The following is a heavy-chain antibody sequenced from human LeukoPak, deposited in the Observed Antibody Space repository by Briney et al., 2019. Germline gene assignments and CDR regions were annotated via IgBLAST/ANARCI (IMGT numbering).Heavy chain of an antibody. J-gene: IGHJ4*02. CDR2: IYTSGST. D-gene: IGHD6-6*01. V-gene: IGHV4-61*02. CDR1: GGSISSGSYY. Sequence: PSETLSLTCTVSGGSISSGSYYWSWIRQPAGKGLEWIGRIYTSGSTNYNPSLKSRVTISVDTSKNQFSLKLSSVTAADTAVYYCARVEGSIAAYQKTFDYWGQGTLVTVSS. CDR3: ARVEGSIAAYQKTFDY.